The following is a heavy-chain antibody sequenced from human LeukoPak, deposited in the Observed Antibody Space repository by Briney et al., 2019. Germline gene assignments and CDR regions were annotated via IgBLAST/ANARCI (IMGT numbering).Heavy chain of an antibody. Sequence: PGGSLRLSCAASGFTVSSNYMSWVRQAPGKGLEWVANIKQDGSEKYCVDSVKGRFTISRDNAKNSLYLQMNSLRAEDTAVYYCARDEAAVVTYWGQGTLVTVSS. D-gene: IGHD6-25*01. V-gene: IGHV3-7*01. J-gene: IGHJ4*02. CDR2: IKQDGSEK. CDR1: GFTVSSNY. CDR3: ARDEAAVVTY.